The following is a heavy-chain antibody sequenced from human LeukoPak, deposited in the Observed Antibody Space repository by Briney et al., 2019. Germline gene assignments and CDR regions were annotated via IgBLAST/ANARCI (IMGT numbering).Heavy chain of an antibody. V-gene: IGHV1-2*02. CDR1: GYTFTGYY. D-gene: IGHD3-10*01. CDR3: ARARYYYGSGRKIDY. Sequence: GASVKVSCKASGYTFTGYYMHRVRQAPGQGLEWMGWINPNSGGTNYAQKFQGRVTMTRDTSISTAYMELSRPRSDDTAVYYCARARYYYGSGRKIDYWGQGTLVTVSS. J-gene: IGHJ4*02. CDR2: INPNSGGT.